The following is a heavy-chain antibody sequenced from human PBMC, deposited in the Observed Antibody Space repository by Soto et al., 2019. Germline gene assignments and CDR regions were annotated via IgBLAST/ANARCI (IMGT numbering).Heavy chain of an antibody. CDR2: INHSGST. D-gene: IGHD3-10*01. CDR1: GGSFSGYY. J-gene: IGHJ5*02. CDR3: ARVNGSGSPPSP. Sequence: SETLSLTCAVYGGSFSGYYWSWIRQPPGKGLEWIGEINHSGSTNYNPSLKSRVTISVDTSKNQFSLKLSSVTAADTAVYYCARVNGSGSPPSPWGQGTLVTVSS. V-gene: IGHV4-34*01.